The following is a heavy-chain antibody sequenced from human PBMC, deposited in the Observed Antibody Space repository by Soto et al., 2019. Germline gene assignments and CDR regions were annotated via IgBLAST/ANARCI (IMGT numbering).Heavy chain of an antibody. CDR1: GYTFTSYG. CDR3: AREGLLWFQPFLNWFDP. CDR2: ISAYNGNT. J-gene: IGHJ5*02. D-gene: IGHD3-10*01. Sequence: QVQLVQSGAEVKKPGASVKVSCKASGYTFTSYGISWVPQAPGQGLEWMGWISAYNGNTNYAQKLQGRVTMTTDTSTSTAYMELRSLRSDDTAVYYCAREGLLWFQPFLNWFDPWGQGTLVTVSS. V-gene: IGHV1-18*01.